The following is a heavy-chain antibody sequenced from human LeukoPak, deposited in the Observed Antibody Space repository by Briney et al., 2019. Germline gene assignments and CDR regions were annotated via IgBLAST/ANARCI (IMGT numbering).Heavy chain of an antibody. V-gene: IGHV3-23*01. D-gene: IGHD6-25*01. CDR1: GFTFSSYA. CDR3: ARARYSSVGGVAFDI. Sequence: GGSLRLSCAASGFTFSSYAMSWVRQAPGKGVEWVSAISGSGGSTYYADSVKGRFTISRDNSKNTLFLQMNSLRAEDTAVYYCARARYSSVGGVAFDIWGQGTMVAVSS. J-gene: IGHJ3*02. CDR2: ISGSGGST.